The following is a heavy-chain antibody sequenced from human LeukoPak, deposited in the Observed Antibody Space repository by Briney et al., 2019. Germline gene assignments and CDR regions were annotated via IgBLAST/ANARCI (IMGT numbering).Heavy chain of an antibody. CDR1: GGSISSGGYS. J-gene: IGHJ5*02. CDR3: ASTIAAAGTDWFDP. V-gene: IGHV4-30-2*01. D-gene: IGHD6-13*01. Sequence: SQTLSLTCDVSGGSISSGGYSWSWIRQPPGKGLEWIGYIYHSGSTYYNPSLKSRVTISVDRPKNQFSLKLSSVTAADTAVYYCASTIAAAGTDWFDPWGQGTLVTVSS. CDR2: IYHSGST.